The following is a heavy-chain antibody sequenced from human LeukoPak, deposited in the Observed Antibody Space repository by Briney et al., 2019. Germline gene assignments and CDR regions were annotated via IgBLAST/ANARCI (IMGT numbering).Heavy chain of an antibody. CDR2: IYYSGST. CDR3: ASGHDILTGYYLLLDY. D-gene: IGHD3-9*01. J-gene: IGHJ4*02. CDR1: GGSISGSSYF. V-gene: IGHV4-39*01. Sequence: SETLSLTCTVSGGSISGSSYFWGWIRQPPGKGLEWIGSIYYSGSTYYNPSLKSRVTISVDTSKNQFSLKLSSVTAADTAVYYCASGHDILTGYYLLLDYWGQGTLVTVSS.